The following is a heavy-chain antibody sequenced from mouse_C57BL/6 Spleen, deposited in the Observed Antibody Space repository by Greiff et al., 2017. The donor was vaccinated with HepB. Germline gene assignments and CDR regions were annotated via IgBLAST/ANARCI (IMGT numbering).Heavy chain of an antibody. CDR2: IYPGDGDT. Sequence: QVQLQQSGPELVKPGASVKISCKASGYAFSSSWMNWVKQRPGKGLEWIGRIYPGDGDTNYNGKFKGKATLTADKSSSTAYMQLSSLTSEDSAVYFCARVYYGSSYPYYFDYWGQGTTLTVSS. CDR3: ARVYYGSSYPYYFDY. D-gene: IGHD1-1*01. V-gene: IGHV1-82*01. CDR1: GYAFSSSW. J-gene: IGHJ2*01.